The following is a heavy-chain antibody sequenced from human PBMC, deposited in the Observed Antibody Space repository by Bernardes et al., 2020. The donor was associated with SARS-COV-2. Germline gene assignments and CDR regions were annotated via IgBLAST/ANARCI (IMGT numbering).Heavy chain of an antibody. CDR1: GGSFSGYY. J-gene: IGHJ5*02. CDR3: ARVSGYSSGWYRGPHNWFDP. V-gene: IGHV4-34*01. CDR2: INHSGST. D-gene: IGHD6-19*01. Sequence: SETLSLTCAVYGGSFSGYYWSWIRQPPGKGLEWIGEINHSGSTNYNPSLKSRVTISVDTSKNQFSLKLSSVTAADTAVYYCARVSGYSSGWYRGPHNWFDPWGQGTLVTVSS.